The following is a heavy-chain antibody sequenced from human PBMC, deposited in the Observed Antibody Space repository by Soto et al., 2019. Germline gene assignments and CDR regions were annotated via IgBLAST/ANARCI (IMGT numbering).Heavy chain of an antibody. J-gene: IGHJ5*02. Sequence: SETLSLTCAVYGGSFSGYYWSWIRQPPGKGLEWIGEINHSGSTNYNPSLKSRVTISVDTSKNQFSLKLSSVTAADTAAYYCARQPYDFWSGYPAGWFDPWGQGTLVTVS. CDR3: ARQPYDFWSGYPAGWFDP. CDR1: GGSFSGYY. D-gene: IGHD3-3*01. CDR2: INHSGST. V-gene: IGHV4-34*01.